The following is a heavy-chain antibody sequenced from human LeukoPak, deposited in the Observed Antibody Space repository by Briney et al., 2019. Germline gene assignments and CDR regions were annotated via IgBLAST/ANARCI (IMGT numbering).Heavy chain of an antibody. CDR3: ARERAGGYSSSWYSYYFDY. D-gene: IGHD6-13*01. J-gene: IGHJ4*02. Sequence: PGGSLRLSCAASGFTFSSYWMSWVRQAPGKGLEWVANIKQDGSEKYYVDSVKGRFTISRDNAKNPLYLQMNSLRAEDTAVYYCARERAGGYSSSWYSYYFDYWGRGTLVTVSS. CDR2: IKQDGSEK. V-gene: IGHV3-7*01. CDR1: GFTFSSYW.